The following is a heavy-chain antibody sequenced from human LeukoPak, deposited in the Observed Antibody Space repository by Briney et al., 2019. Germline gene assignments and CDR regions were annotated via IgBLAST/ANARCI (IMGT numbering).Heavy chain of an antibody. D-gene: IGHD3-22*01. CDR1: GFTFSTKS. V-gene: IGHV3-48*02. CDR3: AREAQDSSGYYPTD. CDR2: ITADSGTT. J-gene: IGHJ4*02. Sequence: PGGSLRLSCAVSGFTFSTKSMNWVRQAPGKGLEWVSYITADSGTTYYADSVKGRFTISRDNAKNSLYPQMNSLRDEDTAVYYCAREAQDSSGYYPTDWGQGTLVTVSS.